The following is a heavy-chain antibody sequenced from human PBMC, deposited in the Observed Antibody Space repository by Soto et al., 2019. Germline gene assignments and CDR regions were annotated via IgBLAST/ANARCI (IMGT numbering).Heavy chain of an antibody. Sequence: SETLSLTCTVSGGSISSSSYYWGWIRQPPGKGLEWIGHIYYTGSTNYNPSLKSRVSISMDTSRNQFSLQLSSVTAADTAVYYCARRFYIAGWYYFDFWGQGTLVTVSS. V-gene: IGHV4-61*05. CDR3: ARRFYIAGWYYFDF. J-gene: IGHJ4*02. CDR1: GGSISSSSYY. CDR2: IYYTGST. D-gene: IGHD2-2*02.